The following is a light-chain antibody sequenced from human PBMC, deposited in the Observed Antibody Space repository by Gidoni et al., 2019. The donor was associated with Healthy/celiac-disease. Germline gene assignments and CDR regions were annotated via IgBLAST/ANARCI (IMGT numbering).Light chain of an antibody. CDR3: QSYDSSNQV. J-gene: IGLJ2*01. V-gene: IGLV6-57*04. CDR1: SGSIASND. CDR2: EDN. Sequence: NCMLTQPHYVSCTPGNTVTISCTRRSGSIASNDVQWYQQRPGSAPTTVIYEDNQRPSGVPDRFSGSIDSSSTSASLTISGLKTEDEADYYCQSYDSSNQVFGGGTKLTV.